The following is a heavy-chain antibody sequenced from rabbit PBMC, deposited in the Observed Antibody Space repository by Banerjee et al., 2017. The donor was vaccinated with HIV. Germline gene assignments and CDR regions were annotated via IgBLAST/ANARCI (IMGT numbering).Heavy chain of an antibody. CDR2: IDAGSSGGT. V-gene: IGHV1S45*01. CDR1: GFSFSNKYV. D-gene: IGHD4-1*01. J-gene: IGHJ3*01. CDR3: ARDLAGVIGWNFGL. Sequence: QEQLEESGGGLVQPEGSLTLTCTASGFSFSNKYVMCWVRQAPGKGLEWIACIDAGSSGGTGYASWSKGRSTISRTSSTTVALQMTSLTAAYTASYFCARDLAGVIGWNFGLWGQGTLVTVS.